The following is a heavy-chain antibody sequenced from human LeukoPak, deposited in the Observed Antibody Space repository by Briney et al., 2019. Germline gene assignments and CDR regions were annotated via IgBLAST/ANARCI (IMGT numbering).Heavy chain of an antibody. CDR2: ISAYNGNT. CDR3: ARVRGSTVTTSREYYFDY. D-gene: IGHD4-17*01. CDR1: GYTFTSYG. V-gene: IGHV1-18*04. Sequence: ASVKVSCKASGYTFTSYGISWVRQAPGQGLEWMGWISAYNGNTNYAQKLQGRVTMTTDTSTCTAYMELRSLRSDDTAVYYCARVRGSTVTTSREYYFDYWGQGTLVTVSS. J-gene: IGHJ4*02.